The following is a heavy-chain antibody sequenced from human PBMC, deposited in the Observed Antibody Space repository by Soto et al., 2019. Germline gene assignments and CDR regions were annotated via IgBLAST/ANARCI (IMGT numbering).Heavy chain of an antibody. CDR3: ARDGSYYDSSGYYEGGYFDY. J-gene: IGHJ4*02. D-gene: IGHD3-22*01. V-gene: IGHV3-53*01. CDR2: IYSGGST. CDR1: GFTVSSNY. Sequence: PVGSLRLSCAASGFTVSSNYMSWVRQAPGKGLEWVSVIYSGGSTYYADSVKGRFTISRDNSKNTLYLQMNSLRAEDTAVYYCARDGSYYDSSGYYEGGYFDYWGQGTLVTVSS.